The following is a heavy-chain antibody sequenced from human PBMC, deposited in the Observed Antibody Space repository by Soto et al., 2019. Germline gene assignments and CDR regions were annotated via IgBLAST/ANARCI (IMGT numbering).Heavy chain of an antibody. J-gene: IGHJ4*02. D-gene: IGHD1-26*01. Sequence: SVKVSCKASGGTFSSYAISWVRQAPGQGLEWMGGIIPIFGTANYAQKLQGRVTITADESTSTAYMELSSLRSEDTAVYYCARDGSIVGATHFDYWGQGTQVTVSS. CDR3: ARDGSIVGATHFDY. CDR1: GGTFSSYA. CDR2: IIPIFGTA. V-gene: IGHV1-69*13.